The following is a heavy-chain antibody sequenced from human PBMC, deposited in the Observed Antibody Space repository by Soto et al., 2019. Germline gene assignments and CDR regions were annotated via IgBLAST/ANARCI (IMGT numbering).Heavy chain of an antibody. V-gene: IGHV3-23*01. J-gene: IGHJ4*02. Sequence: EVQLLESGGGLVQPGGSLRLSCAASGFTFSNYAMGWVRQAPGKGFEWVSTISSTADGTDYADSVKGRFTISRDNSKNTLYLQMNSLRAEDTAVYYCAQAISRERQIDYWGQGTLVTVSS. CDR1: GFTFSNYA. D-gene: IGHD1-26*01. CDR3: AQAISRERQIDY. CDR2: ISSTADGT.